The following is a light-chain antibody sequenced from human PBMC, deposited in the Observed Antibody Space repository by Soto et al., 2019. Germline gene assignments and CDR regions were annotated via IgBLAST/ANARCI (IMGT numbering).Light chain of an antibody. CDR3: QSYDASLSGYV. CDR1: SSNIGGGYD. CDR2: GKN. V-gene: IGLV1-40*01. Sequence: QSVLTPPPSECEAPGQRVTISCTGSSSNIGGGYDVHWFQQLPGTAPKLLFYGKNNRPSGVPDRFSGSTSGTSASLAITGLQTEDEAIYYCQSYDASLSGYVFGTGTKVTVL. J-gene: IGLJ1*01.